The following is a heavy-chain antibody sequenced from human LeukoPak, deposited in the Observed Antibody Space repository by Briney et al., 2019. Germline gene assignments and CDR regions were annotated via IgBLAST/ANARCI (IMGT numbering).Heavy chain of an antibody. Sequence: SETLSLTCAVYGGSFSGYYWSWIRQPPGKGLEWIGEINHSGSTNYNPSLKSRVTISVDTSKNQFSLKLSSVTAADTAVYYCARDGVEYSSSWDYNWFDPWGLGTLVTVSS. CDR1: GGSFSGYY. D-gene: IGHD6-13*01. CDR3: ARDGVEYSSSWDYNWFDP. J-gene: IGHJ5*02. V-gene: IGHV4-34*01. CDR2: INHSGST.